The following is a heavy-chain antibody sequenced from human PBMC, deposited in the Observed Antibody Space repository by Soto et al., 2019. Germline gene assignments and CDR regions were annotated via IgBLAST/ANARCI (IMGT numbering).Heavy chain of an antibody. D-gene: IGHD3-3*01. CDR3: ARGPHYDFWSGYYHNWFDP. CDR1: GYTFTSYD. J-gene: IGHJ5*02. Sequence: VASVKVSCKASGYTFTSYDINWVRQATGQGLEWMGWMNPNSGNTGYAQKFQGRVTMTRNTSISTAYMELSSLRSEDTAVYYCARGPHYDFWSGYYHNWFDPWGQGTLVTVSS. CDR2: MNPNSGNT. V-gene: IGHV1-8*01.